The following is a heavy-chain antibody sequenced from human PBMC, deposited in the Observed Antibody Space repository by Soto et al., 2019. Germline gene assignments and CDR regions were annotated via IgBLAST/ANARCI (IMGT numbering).Heavy chain of an antibody. Sequence: GGSLRLSCAASGFTFSSYAMHWVRQAPGKGLEWVAVISYDGSNKYYADSVKGRFTISRDNSKNTLYLQMNSLRAEDTAVYYCARDEDIVVVVAASLFDYWGQGTLVTLSS. V-gene: IGHV3-30-3*01. CDR3: ARDEDIVVVVAASLFDY. J-gene: IGHJ4*02. CDR1: GFTFSSYA. D-gene: IGHD2-15*01. CDR2: ISYDGSNK.